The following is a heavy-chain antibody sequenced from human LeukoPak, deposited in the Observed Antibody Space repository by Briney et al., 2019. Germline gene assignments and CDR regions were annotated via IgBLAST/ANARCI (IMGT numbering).Heavy chain of an antibody. Sequence: ASVKVSCKASGGTFSSYAISWVRQAPGQGLEWMGGIIPIFGTANYAQKFQGRVTITADESTSTAYMELSSLRSEDTAVYYCARGRRDYDILTGYYNDYYYYYMDVWGKGTTVTVSS. V-gene: IGHV1-69*13. CDR1: GGTFSSYA. J-gene: IGHJ6*03. CDR3: ARGRRDYDILTGYYNDYYYYYMDV. CDR2: IIPIFGTA. D-gene: IGHD3-9*01.